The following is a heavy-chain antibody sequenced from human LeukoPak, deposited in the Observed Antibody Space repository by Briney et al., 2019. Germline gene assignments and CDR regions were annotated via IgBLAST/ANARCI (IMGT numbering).Heavy chain of an antibody. Sequence: GGSLRLSCAAPGFTFSSYGMHWVRQAPGKGLEWVAVIWYDGTSEKYADSVKGRFTISRDNSKNTLYLQMNSLRAEDTALYYCAKGLYCSSTSCYFENYYYYYMDVWGKGTTVTVSS. D-gene: IGHD2-2*01. CDR2: IWYDGTSE. CDR3: AKGLYCSSTSCYFENYYYYYMDV. CDR1: GFTFSSYG. V-gene: IGHV3-33*06. J-gene: IGHJ6*03.